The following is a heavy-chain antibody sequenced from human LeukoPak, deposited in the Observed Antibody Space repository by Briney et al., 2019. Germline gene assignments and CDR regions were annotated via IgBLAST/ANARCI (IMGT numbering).Heavy chain of an antibody. D-gene: IGHD3-10*01. CDR1: GGTFSSYA. Sequence: SVKVSCKASGGTFSSYAISWVRQAPGQGHEWMGGIIPFFGTANYAQMFQGRVTITTDESTSTAYMELSSLRSEDTAVYYCARDRGPDQGFDYWGQGTLVTVSS. V-gene: IGHV1-69*05. J-gene: IGHJ4*02. CDR3: ARDRGPDQGFDY. CDR2: IIPFFGTA.